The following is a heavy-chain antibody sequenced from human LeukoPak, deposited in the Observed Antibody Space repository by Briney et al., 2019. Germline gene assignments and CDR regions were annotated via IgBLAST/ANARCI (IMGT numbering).Heavy chain of an antibody. J-gene: IGHJ3*02. V-gene: IGHV4-4*07. Sequence: PSETLSLTCTVSGGSISSYYWSWIRQPAGKGLEWIGRIYTSGSTNYNPSLKSRVTMSVDTSKNQFSLKLSSVTAADTAVYYCARDVRIGGYCSGGSCLDAFDIWGQGTMVTVSS. D-gene: IGHD2-15*01. CDR2: IYTSGST. CDR1: GGSISSYY. CDR3: ARDVRIGGYCSGGSCLDAFDI.